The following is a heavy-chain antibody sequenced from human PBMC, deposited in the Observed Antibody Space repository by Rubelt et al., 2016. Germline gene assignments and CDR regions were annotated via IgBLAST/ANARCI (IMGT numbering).Heavy chain of an antibody. J-gene: IGHJ5*02. V-gene: IGHV1-18*01. D-gene: IGHD3-10*01. Sequence: QVQLVQSGAEVKKPGASVKVSCKASGYTVTSYGISWGRPAPGQGLEWMGWISAYDGNTNYAQKLQGRVTMTTDTSTSTAYMELRSLRSDDTAVYYCARVRFGDSWFDPWGQGTLVTVSS. CDR2: ISAYDGNT. CDR3: ARVRFGDSWFDP. CDR1: GYTVTSYG.